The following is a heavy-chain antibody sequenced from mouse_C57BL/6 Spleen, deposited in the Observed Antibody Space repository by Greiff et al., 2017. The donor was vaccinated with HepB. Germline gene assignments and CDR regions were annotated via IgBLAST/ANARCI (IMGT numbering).Heavy chain of an antibody. J-gene: IGHJ2*01. Sequence: VQLQQSGAELVKPGASVKMSCKASGYTFTSYWITWVKQRPGQGLEWIGDIYPGSGSTNYNEKFKSKATLTVDTSSSTAYKQLSSLTSEDSAVYYCARRSYYYGSSLDYWGQGTTLTVSS. CDR2: IYPGSGST. CDR1: GYTFTSYW. V-gene: IGHV1-55*01. D-gene: IGHD1-1*01. CDR3: ARRSYYYGSSLDY.